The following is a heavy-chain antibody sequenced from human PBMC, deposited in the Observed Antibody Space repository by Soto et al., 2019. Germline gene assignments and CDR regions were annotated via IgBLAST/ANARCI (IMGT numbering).Heavy chain of an antibody. CDR2: VNPGSGYK. Sequence: QVQLVQSGAEVKKPGASVRVSCKASGYVFPSYDITWVRQAPGHGLGWMGWVNPGSGYKGYAQNFQGRVTLTRNMSISTVYMELSSLRSEDTAVYYCARADPRHYYMDVWGKGTTVTVSS. V-gene: IGHV1-8*01. J-gene: IGHJ6*03. CDR1: GYVFPSYD. CDR3: ARADPRHYYMDV.